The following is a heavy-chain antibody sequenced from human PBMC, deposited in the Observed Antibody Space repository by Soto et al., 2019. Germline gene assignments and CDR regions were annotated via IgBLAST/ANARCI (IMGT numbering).Heavy chain of an antibody. V-gene: IGHV1-69*02. D-gene: IGHD3-10*01. Sequence: QVQLVQSGAEVKKPGSSVKVSCKASGGTFSSYTISWVRQAPGQGLEWMGRIIPILGIANYAQKFQGRVTITADKSTSTAYMELSSLRSEDTAVYYCARANYYYGSGSYRDYYYYGMDVW. CDR1: GGTFSSYT. CDR2: IIPILGIA. CDR3: ARANYYYGSGSYRDYYYYGMDV. J-gene: IGHJ6*01.